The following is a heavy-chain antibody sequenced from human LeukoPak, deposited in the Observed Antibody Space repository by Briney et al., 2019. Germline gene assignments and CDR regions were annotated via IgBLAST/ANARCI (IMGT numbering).Heavy chain of an antibody. D-gene: IGHD3-10*01. CDR3: ARHGPYTSGTYSFDY. J-gene: IGHJ4*02. CDR1: GASISSYY. Sequence: SEPLSLTCIVSGASISSYYWSWIRQPPGKGLEWIGYFYYSGSTNYNPSLKSRLTISVDTSKNQFSLKLSSVTAADAALYYCARHGPYTSGTYSFDYWGQGAQVTVSS. V-gene: IGHV4-59*08. CDR2: FYYSGST.